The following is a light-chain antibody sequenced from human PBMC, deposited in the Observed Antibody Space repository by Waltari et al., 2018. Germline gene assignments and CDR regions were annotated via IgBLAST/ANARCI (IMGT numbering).Light chain of an antibody. CDR2: QDN. CDR3: QTWDNTVHVV. Sequence: SYDLTQPPSVSVSPRQTATIPCSGDEVGKKYGCWYQQKPGQSPLLVIYQDNKRPSGVPERFSGPNSGNPATLTISETQPLDEADYYCQTWDNTVHVVFGGGTKLTVL. J-gene: IGLJ2*01. V-gene: IGLV3-1*01. CDR1: EVGKKY.